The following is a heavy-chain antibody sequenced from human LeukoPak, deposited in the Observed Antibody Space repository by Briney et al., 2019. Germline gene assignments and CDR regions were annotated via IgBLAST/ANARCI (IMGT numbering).Heavy chain of an antibody. CDR2: IYPGDSDT. D-gene: IGHD3-10*01. CDR1: GYRFTTYW. J-gene: IGHJ3*02. Sequence: GESLKISCKGSGYRFTTYWIAWVRQMPGKGLEWMGIIYPGDSDTKYSPSFQGQVTISVDKSISTAYLQWSSLKASDPAMYYCAPIWFGENRAAFDIWGQGTMVTVSS. CDR3: APIWFGENRAAFDI. V-gene: IGHV5-51*01.